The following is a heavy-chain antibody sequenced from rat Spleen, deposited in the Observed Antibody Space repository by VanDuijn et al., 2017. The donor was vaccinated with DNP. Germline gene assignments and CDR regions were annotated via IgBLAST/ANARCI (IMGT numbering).Heavy chain of an antibody. V-gene: IGHV5S23*01. J-gene: IGHJ3*01. D-gene: IGHD3-1*01. CDR1: GFTFRDYT. CDR3: ARRGRSPFTY. CDR2: FSSGGGNT. Sequence: EVQLVESSGGLVQPGRSLKLSCAASGFTFRDYTMAWVRQAPTRGLEWVASFSSGGGNTYYRDSVKGRFTVSRDDAKSTLYLQMDSLRSEDTATYYCARRGRSPFTYWGQGTLVTVSS.